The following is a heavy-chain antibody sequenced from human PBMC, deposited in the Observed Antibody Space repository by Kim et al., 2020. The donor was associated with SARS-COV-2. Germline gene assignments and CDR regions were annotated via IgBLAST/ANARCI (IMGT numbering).Heavy chain of an antibody. D-gene: IGHD3-3*01. CDR1: GFTFSDYY. CDR2: ISSSGSTI. J-gene: IGHJ3*02. V-gene: IGHV3-11*01. Sequence: GGSLRLSCAASGFTFSDYYMSWIRQAPGKGLEWVSYISSSGSTIYYADSVKGRFTISRDNAKNSLYLQMNSLRAEDTAVYYCAREPGLEWLLEGEGDAFDIWGQGTMVTVSS. CDR3: AREPGLEWLLEGEGDAFDI.